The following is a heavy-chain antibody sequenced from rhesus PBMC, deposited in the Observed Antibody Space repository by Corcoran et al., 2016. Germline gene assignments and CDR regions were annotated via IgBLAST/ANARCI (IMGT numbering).Heavy chain of an antibody. V-gene: IGHV2-174*01. CDR2: IYWDDDK. J-gene: IGHJ4*01. CDR3: ARGGYFDY. Sequence: QVTLKESGPALVKPTQTLTLTCTFSGFSLTTSGMGVGWIRQPPGKALEWLAIIYWDDDKCYSTNLKNRLTTSKDTSKNQVVLTMTDMDPVDTAPYYCARGGYFDYWGQGVLVTVSS. CDR1: GFSLTTSGMG.